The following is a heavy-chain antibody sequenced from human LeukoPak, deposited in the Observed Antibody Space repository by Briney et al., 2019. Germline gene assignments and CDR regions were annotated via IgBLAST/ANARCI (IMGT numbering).Heavy chain of an antibody. D-gene: IGHD6-19*01. CDR1: GXTFSNYA. CDR2: ISYSGAKT. Sequence: GGSLRLSCAASGXTFSNYAMNWVRQAPGKGLECGSGISYSGAKTHYADSVKGRFTVSRDNSRNTLQLEMNSLRAEDTAVYYCAKVRDTSGWYHFDNWGQGTLVTVSS. J-gene: IGHJ4*02. V-gene: IGHV3-23*01. CDR3: AKVRDTSGWYHFDN.